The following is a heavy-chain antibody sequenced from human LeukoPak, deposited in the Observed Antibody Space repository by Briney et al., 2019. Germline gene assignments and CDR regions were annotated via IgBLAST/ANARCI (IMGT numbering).Heavy chain of an antibody. V-gene: IGHV3-33*01. CDR1: GFTFSSYG. CDR3: ARDPVDADYGGYAYYFHY. CDR2: IWYDGSNK. J-gene: IGHJ4*02. D-gene: IGHD4-17*01. Sequence: GGSLRLSCAASGFTFSSYGMHWVRQAPGKGLEWVADIWYDGSNKYYADSVKGRFTISRDNSKNTLYLQMNSLRAEDTAVYYCARDPVDADYGGYAYYFHYWGQGTLVTVSS.